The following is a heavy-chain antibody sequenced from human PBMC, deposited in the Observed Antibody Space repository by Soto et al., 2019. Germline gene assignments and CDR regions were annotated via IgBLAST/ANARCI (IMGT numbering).Heavy chain of an antibody. CDR1: GGSITTGGYY. Sequence: SETLSLTCTVSGGSITTGGYYWSWIRQLPGKGLEGIGHRYYSEITYYNPSLKSRVSISLDTSKNQFSLKLSFVTAADTAMYYCARTKCSGGSCYSWSLDYWGQGTPVTSPQ. CDR3: ARTKCSGGSCYSWSLDY. D-gene: IGHD2-15*01. CDR2: RYYSEIT. J-gene: IGHJ4*02. V-gene: IGHV4-31*03.